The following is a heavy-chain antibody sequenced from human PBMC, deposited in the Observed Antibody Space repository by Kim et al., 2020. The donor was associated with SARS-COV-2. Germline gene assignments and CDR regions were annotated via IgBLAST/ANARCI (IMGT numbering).Heavy chain of an antibody. J-gene: IGHJ4*02. CDR3: AQGGYGESGY. V-gene: IGHV3-30*18. CDR1: GFTFSSYG. Sequence: GGSLRLSCAASGFTFSSYGMHWVRQAPGKGLEWVAVISYDGSNKYYADSVKGRFTISRDNSKNTLYLQMNSLRAEDTAVYYCAQGGYGESGYWGQGTLVTVSS. CDR2: ISYDGSNK. D-gene: IGHD4-17*01.